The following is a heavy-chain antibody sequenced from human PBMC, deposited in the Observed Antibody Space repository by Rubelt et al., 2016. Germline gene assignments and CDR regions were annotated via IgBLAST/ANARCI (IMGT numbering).Heavy chain of an antibody. Sequence: GKGLEWVSSISGRGGTTFYADSVKGRFAISRDNSKNTLYLQMNSLRAEDTAVYYCAKDRDGGSYGWDYWGQGTLVTVSS. D-gene: IGHD1-26*01. CDR2: ISGRGGTT. J-gene: IGHJ4*02. CDR3: AKDRDGGSYGWDY. V-gene: IGHV3-23*01.